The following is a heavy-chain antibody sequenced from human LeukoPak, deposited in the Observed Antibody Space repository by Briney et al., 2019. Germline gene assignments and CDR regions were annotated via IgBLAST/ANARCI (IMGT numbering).Heavy chain of an antibody. Sequence: PSETLSLTCAVYGGSFSGYYWSWIRQPPGRGLEWIGEINHSGSTNYNPSLKSRVTISVDTSKNQFSLKLSSVTAADTAVYYCARGRAVAVLPRKDAFDIWGQGTMVTVSS. J-gene: IGHJ3*02. CDR3: ARGRAVAVLPRKDAFDI. V-gene: IGHV4-34*01. CDR1: GGSFSGYY. D-gene: IGHD6-19*01. CDR2: INHSGST.